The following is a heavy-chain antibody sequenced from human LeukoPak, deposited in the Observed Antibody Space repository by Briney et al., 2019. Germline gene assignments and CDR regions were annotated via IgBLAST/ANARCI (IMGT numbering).Heavy chain of an antibody. D-gene: IGHD3-16*02. Sequence: PGGSLRLSCAASGFTFSAYAMHWVRQAPGKGLEWVAVISYDESNKYYGDSVKGRFTISRDNSKNTLYLQMNSQRPDDTAVYYCARDLWGSYRYPFDYWGQGTLVTVSS. V-gene: IGHV3-30*04. CDR1: GFTFSAYA. J-gene: IGHJ4*02. CDR2: ISYDESNK. CDR3: ARDLWGSYRYPFDY.